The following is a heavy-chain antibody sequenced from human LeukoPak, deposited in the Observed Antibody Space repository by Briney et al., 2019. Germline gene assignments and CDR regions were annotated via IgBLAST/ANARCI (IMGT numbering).Heavy chain of an antibody. CDR3: ARGIYDSSGYEFDY. V-gene: IGHV4-34*01. CDR1: GGSFSGYY. CDR2: INHSGST. Sequence: SGTLSLTCAVYGGSFSGYYWSWIRQPPGKGLEWIGEINHSGSTNYNPSLKSRVTISVDTSKNQFSLKLSSVTAADTAVYYCARGIYDSSGYEFDYWGQGTLVTVSS. D-gene: IGHD3-22*01. J-gene: IGHJ4*02.